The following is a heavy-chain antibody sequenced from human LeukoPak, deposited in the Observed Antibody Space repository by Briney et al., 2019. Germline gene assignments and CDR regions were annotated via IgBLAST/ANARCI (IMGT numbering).Heavy chain of an antibody. J-gene: IGHJ3*02. V-gene: IGHV4-39*07. CDR1: GGFISSSSYY. Sequence: KPSETLSLTCTVSGGFISSSSYYWGWIRQPPGNGLEWIGSIYYSGSTYYNPSLKSRVTISVDTSKNQFSLKLSSVTAADTAVYYCASRSYDAFDIWGQGTMVTVSS. CDR3: ASRSYDAFDI. CDR2: IYYSGST.